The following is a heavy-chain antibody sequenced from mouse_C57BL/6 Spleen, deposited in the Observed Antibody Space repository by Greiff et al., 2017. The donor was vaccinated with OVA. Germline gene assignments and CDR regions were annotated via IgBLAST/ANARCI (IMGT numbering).Heavy chain of an antibody. CDR2: ISYDGSN. D-gene: IGHD1-1*01. CDR3: ARDKTTVVPPHWYFDV. CDR1: GYSITSGYY. V-gene: IGHV3-6*01. J-gene: IGHJ1*03. Sequence: EVQLVESGPGLVKPSQSLSLTCSVTGYSITSGYYWNWIRQFPGNKLEWMGYISYDGSNNYNPSLKNRISITRDTSKNQFFLKLNSVTTEDTATYYCARDKTTVVPPHWYFDVWGTGTTVTVSS.